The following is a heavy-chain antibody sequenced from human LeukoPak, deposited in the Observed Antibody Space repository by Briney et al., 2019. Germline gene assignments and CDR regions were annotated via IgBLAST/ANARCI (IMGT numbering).Heavy chain of an antibody. CDR3: ARENRERITIFGVVIHYYYMDV. CDR2: ISGSGGST. J-gene: IGHJ6*03. D-gene: IGHD3-3*01. Sequence: GGSLRLSCAASGFTFSSYAMSWVRQAPGKGLEWVSAISGSGGSTYYADSVKGRFTISRDNSKNTLYLQMYSLRAEDTAVYYCARENRERITIFGVVIHYYYMDVWGKGTTVTVSS. CDR1: GFTFSSYA. V-gene: IGHV3-23*01.